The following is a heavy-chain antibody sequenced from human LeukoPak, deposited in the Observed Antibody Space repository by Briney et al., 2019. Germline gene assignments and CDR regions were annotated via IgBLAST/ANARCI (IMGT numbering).Heavy chain of an antibody. J-gene: IGHJ6*03. CDR2: ISGSGGST. CDR3: AKLGALEMATIGNYYYYYMDV. V-gene: IGHV3-23*01. CDR1: GFTFSSYA. Sequence: GGSLRLSCAASGFTFSSYAMSWVRQAPGKGLEWVSAISGSGGSTYYADSVKGRFTISRDNSKSTLYLQMNSLRAEDTAVYYCAKLGALEMATIGNYYYYYMDVWGKGTTVTVSS. D-gene: IGHD5-24*01.